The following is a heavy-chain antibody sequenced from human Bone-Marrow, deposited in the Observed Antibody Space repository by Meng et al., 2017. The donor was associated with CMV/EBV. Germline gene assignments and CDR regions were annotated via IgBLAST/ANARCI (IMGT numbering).Heavy chain of an antibody. J-gene: IGHJ5*01. CDR3: ARERVCSSTRCYTWFDF. D-gene: IGHD2-2*02. V-gene: IGHV3-23*01. Sequence: FTSSYSVMSCVRHSVGQGLEWVSVFSGSGASTYDAASVTGRFTSSRDKSKNTSYRQTNSLRAEHTAVYSCARERVCSSTRCYTWFDFWGQGTLVTVSS. CDR2: FSGSGAST. CDR1: FTSSYSV.